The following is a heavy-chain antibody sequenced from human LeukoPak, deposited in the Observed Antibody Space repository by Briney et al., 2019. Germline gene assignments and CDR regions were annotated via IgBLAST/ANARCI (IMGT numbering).Heavy chain of an antibody. CDR2: IYYSGST. CDR1: GGSISSSSYY. V-gene: IGHV4-39*07. Sequence: PSETLSLTCTVSGGSISSSSYYWGWIRQPPGKGLEWIGSIYYSGSTYYNPSLKSRVTISVDTSKNQFSLKLSSVTAADTAVYYCARVGDTAMATSYFDYWGQGTLVTVSS. CDR3: ARVGDTAMATSYFDY. D-gene: IGHD5-18*01. J-gene: IGHJ4*02.